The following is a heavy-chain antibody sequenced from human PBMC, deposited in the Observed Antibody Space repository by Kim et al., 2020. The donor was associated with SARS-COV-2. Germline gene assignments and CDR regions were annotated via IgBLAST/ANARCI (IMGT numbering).Heavy chain of an antibody. D-gene: IGHD1-26*01. V-gene: IGHV1-69*13. CDR2: IIPIFGTA. CDR1: GGTFSSYA. CDR3: AREGGVGATKAPEYFQH. Sequence: SVKVSCKASGGTFSSYAISWVRQAPGQGLEWMGGIIPIFGTANYAQKFQGRVTITADESTSTAYMELSSLRSEDTAVYYCAREGGVGATKAPEYFQHWGQGTLVTVSS. J-gene: IGHJ1*01.